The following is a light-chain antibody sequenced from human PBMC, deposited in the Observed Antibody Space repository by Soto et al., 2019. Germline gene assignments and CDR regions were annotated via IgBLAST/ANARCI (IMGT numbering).Light chain of an antibody. V-gene: IGKV3-11*01. CDR1: QSVSSY. Sequence: EIVLTQSPATLSLSPGERATLSCRASQSVSSYLAWYQQKPGQAPRLLIYDASNRATGIPARFSGSGSGTDFTLTISSLEPEDFAVYYCQQRSNWPPLTFGQGTRLAIK. CDR2: DAS. J-gene: IGKJ5*01. CDR3: QQRSNWPPLT.